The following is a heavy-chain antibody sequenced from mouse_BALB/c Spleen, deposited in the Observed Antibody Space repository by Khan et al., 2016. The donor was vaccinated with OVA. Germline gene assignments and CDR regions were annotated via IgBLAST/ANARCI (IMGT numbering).Heavy chain of an antibody. CDR2: IYPGDGRT. Sequence: QVQLQQSGPELVTPGASVKMSCKASGYTFRTYYIHWVKQRPGQGLEWIGWIYPGDGRTKYNEKFKGKTTLTADKSPSIVYMLLRSLTSEDSAIYFCAISYYGSFWYFEVWGAGTTVTVSS. CDR3: AISYYGSFWYFEV. CDR1: GYTFRTYY. D-gene: IGHD1-1*01. J-gene: IGHJ1*01. V-gene: IGHV1S56*01.